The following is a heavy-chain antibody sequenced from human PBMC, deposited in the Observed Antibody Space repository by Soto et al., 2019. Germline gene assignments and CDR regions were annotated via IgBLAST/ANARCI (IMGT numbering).Heavy chain of an antibody. D-gene: IGHD3-22*01. CDR2: ISGSGGST. CDR1: GFTFSSYA. V-gene: IGHV3-23*01. Sequence: PGGSLRLSCAASGFTFSSYAMSWVRQAPGKGLEWVSAISGSGGSTYYADSVKGRFTISRDNSKNTLYLQMNSLRAEDTAVYYCAKEISRHYYDSSGYPIDYWGQGTLVTVSS. J-gene: IGHJ4*02. CDR3: AKEISRHYYDSSGYPIDY.